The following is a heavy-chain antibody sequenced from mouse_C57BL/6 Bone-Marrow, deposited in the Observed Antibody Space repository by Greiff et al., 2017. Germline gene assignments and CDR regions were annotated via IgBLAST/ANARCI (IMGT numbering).Heavy chain of an antibody. J-gene: IGHJ1*03. CDR2: IYPGSGST. CDR3: AREDGYCPDWYCEV. V-gene: IGHV1-55*01. Sequence: QVQLQQPGAELVKPGASVKMSCKASGYTFTSYWITWVKQRPGPGLEWIGDIYPGSGSTNYNEKFKSKATLPVDTSSSTAYMQLSSLTSEDSAVDYWAREDGYCPDWYCEVWGTGTTGTVAS. CDR1: GYTFTSYW. D-gene: IGHD2-3*01.